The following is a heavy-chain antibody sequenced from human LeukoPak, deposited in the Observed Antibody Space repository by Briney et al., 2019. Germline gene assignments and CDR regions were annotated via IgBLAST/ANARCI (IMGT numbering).Heavy chain of an antibody. J-gene: IGHJ4*02. D-gene: IGHD6-19*01. Sequence: GGSLRLSCAASGFTFDDYAMHWVRQAPGKGLEWVSGISWHSGSIGYADSVKGRFTISRDNAKNSLYLQMNSLRAEDTALYYCANLAVAGLVNDYWGQGTLVTVSS. CDR3: ANLAVAGLVNDY. CDR1: GFTFDDYA. V-gene: IGHV3-9*01. CDR2: ISWHSGSI.